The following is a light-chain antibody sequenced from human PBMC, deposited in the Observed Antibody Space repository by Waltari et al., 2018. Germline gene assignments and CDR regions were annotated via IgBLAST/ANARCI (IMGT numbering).Light chain of an antibody. Sequence: AIQLTQSPSSLSASVGDRVTITCRASQGISSALAWYQQKPGKAPKLLIYDASSLESGVPSRFGGSGSGTDFTLTISSLQPEDFATYYCQQTFSTPPQMYTFGQGTKLDIK. CDR3: QQTFSTPPQMYT. J-gene: IGKJ2*01. CDR1: QGISSA. V-gene: IGKV1-13*02. CDR2: DAS.